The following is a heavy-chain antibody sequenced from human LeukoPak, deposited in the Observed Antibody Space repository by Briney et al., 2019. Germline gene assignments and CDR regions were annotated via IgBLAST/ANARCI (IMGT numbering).Heavy chain of an antibody. CDR2: ISAYNGNT. J-gene: IGHJ4*02. Sequence: ASVKVSCKASGYTFTSYGISWVRQAPGQGLEWMGWISAYNGNTNYAQKLQGRVTMTADTSTSTAYMELRSLRSDDTAVYYCARECTNYYDSSGYSDYWGQGTLVTVSS. CDR1: GYTFTSYG. D-gene: IGHD3-22*01. V-gene: IGHV1-18*01. CDR3: ARECTNYYDSSGYSDY.